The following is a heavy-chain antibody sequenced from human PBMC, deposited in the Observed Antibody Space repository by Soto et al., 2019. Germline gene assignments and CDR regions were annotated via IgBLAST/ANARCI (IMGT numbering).Heavy chain of an antibody. CDR2: ISGSGGST. D-gene: IGHD3-22*01. Sequence: SGGSLRLSCAASGFTFSSYAMSWVRQAPGKGLEWVSAISGSGGSTYYADSVKGRFTISRDNSKNTLYLQMNSLRAEDTAVYYCVKGPQGYYDSSGTFDPWGQGTLVTVSS. CDR1: GFTFSSYA. V-gene: IGHV3-23*01. J-gene: IGHJ5*02. CDR3: VKGPQGYYDSSGTFDP.